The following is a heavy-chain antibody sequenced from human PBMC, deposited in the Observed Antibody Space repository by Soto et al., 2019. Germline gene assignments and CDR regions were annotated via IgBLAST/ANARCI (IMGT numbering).Heavy chain of an antibody. D-gene: IGHD5-12*01. V-gene: IGHV3-21*01. J-gene: IGHJ6*02. Sequence: EVQLVESGGGLVKPGGSLRLSCAAPGFTFSSYSMNWVRQAPGKGLEWVSSISSSSSYIYYADSVKGRFTISRDNAKNSLYLQMNSLRAEDTAVYYCARDRLSGYDQLTYYYYGMDVWGQGTTVTVSS. CDR2: ISSSSSYI. CDR3: ARDRLSGYDQLTYYYYGMDV. CDR1: GFTFSSYS.